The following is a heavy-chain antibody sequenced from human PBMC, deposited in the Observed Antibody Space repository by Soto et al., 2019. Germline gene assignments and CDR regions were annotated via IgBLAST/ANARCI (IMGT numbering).Heavy chain of an antibody. CDR2: IYHSGST. D-gene: IGHD6-19*01. J-gene: IGHJ4*02. CDR1: GGSISSGGYS. Sequence: QLQLQESGSGLVKPSQTLSLTCAVSGGSISSGGYSWSWIRQPPGKGLEWIGYIYHSGSTYYNPSLKGRVTISVYRSKNQFSLKLSSVTAAVTAVYYCASAGGLGAVAADYWGQGTLVTVSS. V-gene: IGHV4-30-2*01. CDR3: ASAGGLGAVAADY.